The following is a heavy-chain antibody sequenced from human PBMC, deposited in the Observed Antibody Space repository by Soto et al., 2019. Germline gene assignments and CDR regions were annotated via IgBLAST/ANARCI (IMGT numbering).Heavy chain of an antibody. CDR2: IRPSGGRT. CDR3: AREPNESYYFDY. J-gene: IGHJ4*02. CDR1: GYTFTNYY. D-gene: IGHD5-18*01. V-gene: IGHV1-46*01. Sequence: ASVKVSCKASGYTFTNYYTHWVRQAPGQGLEWLGIIRPSGGRTEYAQRFQGRVTMTRDTSTSTVYMELTSLTSEDTAVYYCAREPNESYYFDYWGQGTLVTVSS.